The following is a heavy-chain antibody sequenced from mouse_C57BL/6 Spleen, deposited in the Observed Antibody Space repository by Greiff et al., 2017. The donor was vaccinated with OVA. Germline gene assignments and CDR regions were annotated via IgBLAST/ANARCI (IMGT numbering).Heavy chain of an antibody. J-gene: IGHJ4*01. D-gene: IGHD2-2*01. CDR1: GYTFTDYY. Sequence: EVQLQQSGPELVKPGASVKISCKASGYTFTDYYMNWVKQSHGKSLEWIGDINPNNGGTSYNQKFKGKATLTVDKSSSTAYMELRSLTSEDSAVYYCARWEVTTFYYYAMDYWGKGTSVTVSS. V-gene: IGHV1-26*01. CDR3: ARWEVTTFYYYAMDY. CDR2: INPNNGGT.